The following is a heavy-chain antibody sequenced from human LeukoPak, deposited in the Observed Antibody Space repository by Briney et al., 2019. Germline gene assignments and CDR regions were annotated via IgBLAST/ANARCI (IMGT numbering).Heavy chain of an antibody. V-gene: IGHV4-34*01. Sequence: GSLRLSCAASGFTVSSNYLSWIRQPPGKGLEWIGEINHSGSTNYNPSLKSRVTISVDTSKNQFSLKLSSVTAADTAVYYCARSITMPLYWGQGTLVTVSS. CDR2: INHSGST. D-gene: IGHD3-10*01. CDR3: ARSITMPLY. J-gene: IGHJ4*02. CDR1: GFTVSSNY.